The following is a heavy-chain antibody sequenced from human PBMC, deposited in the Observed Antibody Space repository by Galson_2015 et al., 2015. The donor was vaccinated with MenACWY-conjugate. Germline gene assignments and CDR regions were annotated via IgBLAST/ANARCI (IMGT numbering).Heavy chain of an antibody. Sequence: SVKASCKASGYTFTNYGISWVRQAPGQGLEWMGWISAYSGNTDYAQRLQGRVTMTRDTSTSTAYMELRSLRSDDTAVYYCARGPADHQEYFQHWGQGTLVTVSS. CDR2: ISAYSGNT. D-gene: IGHD2-2*01. J-gene: IGHJ1*01. CDR1: GYTFTNYG. CDR3: ARGPADHQEYFQH. V-gene: IGHV1-18*04.